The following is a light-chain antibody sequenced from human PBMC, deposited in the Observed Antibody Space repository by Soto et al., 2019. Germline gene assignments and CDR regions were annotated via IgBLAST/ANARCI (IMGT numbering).Light chain of an antibody. CDR1: SSDVGGYNY. J-gene: IGLJ2*01. V-gene: IGLV2-8*01. CDR3: SSYAGSKV. CDR2: EVS. Sequence: QSALTQPPSASGSPGQSVTISCTGNSSDVGGYNYVSWYQQHPGKAPKLMIYEVSKRPSGVPDRFSGSKSGNTASLTVSGLQAEDEADYYCSSYAGSKVFGGGTQLTVL.